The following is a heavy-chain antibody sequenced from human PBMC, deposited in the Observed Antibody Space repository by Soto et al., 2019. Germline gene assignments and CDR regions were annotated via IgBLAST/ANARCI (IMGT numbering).Heavy chain of an antibody. J-gene: IGHJ2*01. CDR2: ISSSSSYT. D-gene: IGHD3-9*01. Sequence: QVQLVESGGGLVKPGGSLRLSCAASGFTFSDYYMSWIRQAPGKGLEWVSYISSSSSYTNYADSVKGRITISRDNARNSLYLQMNSLRAEDTAVYYCARVTYYDILTGYPNWYFDLWGRGTLVTVSS. V-gene: IGHV3-11*06. CDR1: GFTFSDYY. CDR3: ARVTYYDILTGYPNWYFDL.